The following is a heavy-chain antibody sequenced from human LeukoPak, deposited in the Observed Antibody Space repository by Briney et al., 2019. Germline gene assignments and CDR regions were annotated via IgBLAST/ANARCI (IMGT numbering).Heavy chain of an antibody. CDR2: ISGSGGST. CDR3: AKDPEAFWSGYYPFDY. J-gene: IGHJ4*02. Sequence: GGSLRLSCAASGFTFSSYAMSWVRQAPGKGLEWVSAISGSGGSTYYADSVKGRFTISRDNSKNTLYLQMNSLRAEDTAVYYCAKDPEAFWSGYYPFDYWGQGTLVTVSS. CDR1: GFTFSSYA. V-gene: IGHV3-23*01. D-gene: IGHD3-3*01.